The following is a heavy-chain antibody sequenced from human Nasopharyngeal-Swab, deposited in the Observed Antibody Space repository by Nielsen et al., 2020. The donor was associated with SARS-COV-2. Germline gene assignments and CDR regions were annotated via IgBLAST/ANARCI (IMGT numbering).Heavy chain of an antibody. CDR2: ISSSSSYI. J-gene: IGHJ4*02. V-gene: IGHV3-21*01. Sequence: WIRQPPGKGLEWVSSISSSSSYIYYADSVKGRFTISRDNAKNSLYLQMNSLRAEDTAVDYCESGSSSGQNGEDWGKGKRGTVSS. D-gene: IGHD6-13*01. CDR3: ESGSSSGQNGED.